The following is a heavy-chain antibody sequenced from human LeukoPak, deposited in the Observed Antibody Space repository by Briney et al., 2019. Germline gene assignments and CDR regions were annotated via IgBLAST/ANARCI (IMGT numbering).Heavy chain of an antibody. J-gene: IGHJ3*02. D-gene: IGHD3-22*01. V-gene: IGHV3-7*01. CDR2: IKQDGSEK. CDR3: ARVTVPPDYYDSSEDAFDI. Sequence: PGGSLRLSCAASGFTFSSYWMSWVRQAPGKGLEWVANIKQDGSEKYYVDSVKGRFTISRDNAKNSLYLQMNSLRAEDTAVYYRARVTVPPDYYDSSEDAFDIWGQGTMVTVSS. CDR1: GFTFSSYW.